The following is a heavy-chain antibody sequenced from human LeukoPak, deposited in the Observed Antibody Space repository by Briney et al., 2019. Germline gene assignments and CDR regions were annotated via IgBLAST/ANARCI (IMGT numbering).Heavy chain of an antibody. CDR2: IKRDGSEK. D-gene: IGHD4/OR15-4a*01. Sequence: AGGSLRLSCAASGFTFSSYGMHWVRQAPGKGLERVANIKRDGSEKYYVDSVKGRFTISRDNAKNSLYLQMNSLRAEDTAVYYCARDDFGATPGDYWGQGTLVTVSS. CDR1: GFTFSSYG. V-gene: IGHV3-7*01. J-gene: IGHJ4*02. CDR3: ARDDFGATPGDY.